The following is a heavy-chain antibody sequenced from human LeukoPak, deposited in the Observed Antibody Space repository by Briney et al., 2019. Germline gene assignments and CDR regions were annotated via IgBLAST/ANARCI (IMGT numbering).Heavy chain of an antibody. CDR2: VSGSGDRM. V-gene: IGHV3-23*01. CDR3: AKDRGIAAAGTFDY. J-gene: IGHJ4*02. Sequence: GGSLRLSCAASGFTSSSYALNWVRQAPGKGLEWVATVSGSGDRMYHADSVKGRFTISRDNSKNTLYLQMNSLRAEDTAVYYCAKDRGIAAAGTFDYWGQGTLVTVSS. CDR1: GFTSSSYA. D-gene: IGHD6-13*01.